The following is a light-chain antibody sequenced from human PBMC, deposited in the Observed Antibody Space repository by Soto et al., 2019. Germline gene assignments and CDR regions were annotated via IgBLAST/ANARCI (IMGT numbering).Light chain of an antibody. CDR3: QKYNNWPPVT. CDR1: QSVSSN. J-gene: IGKJ3*01. Sequence: EIVMTQSPATLSVSPGERATLSCRASQSVSSNLAWYQQKPGQAPRLLIYGASTRATGIPARFSGSGSWTEFTLTITSLQSADFAVYYCQKYNNWPPVTFGPGTKVHIK. CDR2: GAS. V-gene: IGKV3-15*01.